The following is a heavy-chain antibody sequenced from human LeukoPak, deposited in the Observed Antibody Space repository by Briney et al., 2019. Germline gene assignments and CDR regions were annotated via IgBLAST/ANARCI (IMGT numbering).Heavy chain of an antibody. J-gene: IGHJ4*02. CDR3: ARGHTYYDILTGYKLIDY. Sequence: SGGSLRLSCAASGFTFSSYWMSWVRQAPGKGLEWVANIKQDGSEKYYVDSVKGRFTISRDNAKNSLYLQMNSLRAEDTAVYYCARGHTYYDILTGYKLIDYWGQGTLVTVSS. CDR2: IKQDGSEK. CDR1: GFTFSSYW. V-gene: IGHV3-7*01. D-gene: IGHD3-9*01.